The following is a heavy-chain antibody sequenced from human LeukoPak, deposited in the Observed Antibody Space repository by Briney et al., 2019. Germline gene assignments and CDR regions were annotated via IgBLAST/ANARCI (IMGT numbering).Heavy chain of an antibody. V-gene: IGHV3-23*01. Sequence: GGSLRLSCAASGFTFSSYAMSWVRQAPGKGLEWVSAISGSGGSTYYADSVKGRFTISRDNSKNTLYLQMNSLRAEDTAVYYCARDGGTYYDYVWGSYRRMYYFDYWGQGTLVTVSS. CDR3: ARDGGTYYDYVWGSYRRMYYFDY. J-gene: IGHJ4*02. CDR1: GFTFSSYA. CDR2: ISGSGGST. D-gene: IGHD3-16*02.